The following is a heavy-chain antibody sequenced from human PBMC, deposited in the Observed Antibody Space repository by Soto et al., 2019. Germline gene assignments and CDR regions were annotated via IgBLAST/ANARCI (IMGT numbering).Heavy chain of an antibody. D-gene: IGHD2-15*01. J-gene: IGHJ6*02. Sequence: QVQLVQSGAEVKKPGSSVKVSCTASGGTFSSYAISWVRQAPGQGLEWMGGIIPIFGTANYAQKFQGRVTITADESTSTAYMELSSLRSEDTAVYYCAREVVVVVAATFYYYGMDVWGQGTTVTVSS. CDR1: GGTFSSYA. CDR3: AREVVVVVAATFYYYGMDV. V-gene: IGHV1-69*01. CDR2: IIPIFGTA.